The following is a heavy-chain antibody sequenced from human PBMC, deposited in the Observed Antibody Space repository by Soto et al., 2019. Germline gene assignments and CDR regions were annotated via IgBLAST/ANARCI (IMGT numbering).Heavy chain of an antibody. J-gene: IGHJ3*02. CDR3: AKGGYYSLFDI. CDR2: ISGSGGRT. V-gene: IGHV3-23*01. Sequence: GGSLRLSCVAAGFPFSSYAMSWVRQTPGKGLEWVSGISGSGGRTYYADSVKGRFAISRDNSNNTLSLQMHILRVEDTAVYFCAKGGYYSLFDIWGQGTMVTVSS. CDR1: GFPFSSYA. D-gene: IGHD3-16*01.